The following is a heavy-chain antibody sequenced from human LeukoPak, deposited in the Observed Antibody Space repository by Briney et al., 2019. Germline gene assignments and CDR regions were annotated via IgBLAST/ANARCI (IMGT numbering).Heavy chain of an antibody. CDR2: IIPIFGSA. V-gene: IGHV1-69*13. D-gene: IGHD6-13*01. J-gene: IGHJ3*02. CDR1: GGIFNTYV. Sequence: GASVKVSCKASGGIFNTYVISWVRQAPGQGLEWMGGIIPIFGSAHYAQKFQGRVTITADESTSTAYVELSSLRSDDTAVYYCARALWGSSVAAAGIGAFDIWGQGTMVTVSS. CDR3: ARALWGSSVAAAGIGAFDI.